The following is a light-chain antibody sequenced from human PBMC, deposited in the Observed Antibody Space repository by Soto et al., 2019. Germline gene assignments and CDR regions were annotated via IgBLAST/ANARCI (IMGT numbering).Light chain of an antibody. Sequence: QSVLTQPASVSGSPGQSITISCIGTISDVGGYDYVSWYQQHPGKAPKVTIYEVSHRPSGVSYRFSGSKSGNTASLTISGLQAEDEADYYCSSYTDSSGRVFGGGTKVTVL. CDR3: SSYTDSSGRV. CDR2: EVS. V-gene: IGLV2-14*01. CDR1: ISDVGGYDY. J-gene: IGLJ3*02.